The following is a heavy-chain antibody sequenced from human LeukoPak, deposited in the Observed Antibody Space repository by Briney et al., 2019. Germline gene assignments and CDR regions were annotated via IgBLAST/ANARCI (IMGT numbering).Heavy chain of an antibody. Sequence: ASVKVSCKASGYTFTNHGISWVRQAPGQGLEWMGWISVNNGNTNYAQKFQGRVTMTTDTSTSTTYMELRSLRSDDMAVYYCARDRSQGYFDWLLSSTNAFDIWGQGTMVTVSS. CDR2: ISVNNGNT. D-gene: IGHD3-9*01. CDR1: GYTFTNHG. J-gene: IGHJ3*02. V-gene: IGHV1-18*03. CDR3: ARDRSQGYFDWLLSSTNAFDI.